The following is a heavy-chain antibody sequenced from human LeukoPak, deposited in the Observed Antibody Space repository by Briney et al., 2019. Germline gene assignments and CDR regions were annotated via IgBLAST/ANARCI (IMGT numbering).Heavy chain of an antibody. D-gene: IGHD4-23*01. J-gene: IGHJ4*02. Sequence: AETLSLTCTVSGGSISSYYWSWIRQPPGKGLEWIGYIYYTGSTNYNPSLKSRVTISVDTSKNQFSLELSSVTAADTAVYYCARVGFGNTPHPIDYWGQGTLVTVSS. CDR1: GGSISSYY. CDR3: ARVGFGNTPHPIDY. V-gene: IGHV4-59*01. CDR2: IYYTGST.